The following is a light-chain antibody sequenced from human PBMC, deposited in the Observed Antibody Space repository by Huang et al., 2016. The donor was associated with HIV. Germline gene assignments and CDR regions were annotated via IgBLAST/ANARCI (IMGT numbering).Light chain of an antibody. CDR3: MQRTQRPLT. CDR2: EVA. J-gene: IGKJ4*01. CDR1: PSLLHSDGETY. V-gene: IGKV2D-29*02. Sequence: DIVMTQTPLSLSVTPGQPASISCKSSPSLLHSDGETYFYWYLHKPGQSPQLLIYEVANRFSGGPDRFSGSGSGTDFTLRISRVEAEDVGVYYCMQRTQRPLTFGGGTKVEIK.